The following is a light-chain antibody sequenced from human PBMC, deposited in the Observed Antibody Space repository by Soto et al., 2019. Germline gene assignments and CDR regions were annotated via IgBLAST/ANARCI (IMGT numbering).Light chain of an antibody. CDR3: SSYTSSSTYV. Sequence: QSALTQPASVSGSPGQSITISCTGTSSDVGGYNYVSWYQQHPGKAPKLMIYEVSNRPSGVSNRLSGSESGNTASLTISGLQAEDEADYYCSSYTSSSTYVFGTGTKLTVL. V-gene: IGLV2-14*01. CDR1: SSDVGGYNY. J-gene: IGLJ1*01. CDR2: EVS.